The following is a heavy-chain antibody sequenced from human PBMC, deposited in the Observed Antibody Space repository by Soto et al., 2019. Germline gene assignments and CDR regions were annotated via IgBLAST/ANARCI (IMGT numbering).Heavy chain of an antibody. CDR2: ISGSGGST. V-gene: IGHV3-23*01. Sequence: GGSLRLSCSASGFTFSSYAMSWVRQAPGKGLEWVSAISGSGGSTYYADSVKDRFTISRDNSKNTLYLQMNSLRAEDTAVYYCAKSHEFGVVILYYFDYWGQGTLVTVSS. CDR1: GFTFSSYA. CDR3: AKSHEFGVVILYYFDY. J-gene: IGHJ4*02. D-gene: IGHD3-3*01.